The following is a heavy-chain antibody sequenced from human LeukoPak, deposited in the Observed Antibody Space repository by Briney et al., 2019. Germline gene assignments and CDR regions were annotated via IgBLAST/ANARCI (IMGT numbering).Heavy chain of an antibody. CDR1: GFTFSSYG. CDR2: ISHDGSNK. Sequence: GGSLRLSCAASGFTFSSYGMHWVRQAPGKGLEWVAVISHDGSNKYYADSVKGRFTISRDNSKNTLYLQMNSLRAEDTAVYYCVRGSQQLVVYWGQGTLVTVSS. CDR3: VRGSQQLVVY. D-gene: IGHD1-1*01. V-gene: IGHV3-30*03. J-gene: IGHJ4*02.